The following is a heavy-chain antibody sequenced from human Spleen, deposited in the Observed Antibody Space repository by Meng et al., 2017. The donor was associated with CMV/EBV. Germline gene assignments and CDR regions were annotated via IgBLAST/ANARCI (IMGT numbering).Heavy chain of an antibody. Sequence: ASVKVSCKASGYTFSSYGITWVRQAPGQGLEWMGWISAYNGNTDSAQKFQGRVTMTTDTSTSTAYMELRRLTSDDTAVYYCARVDIIIPAVLVPMYYYYGMDVWGHGTTVTVSS. V-gene: IGHV1-18*01. CDR2: ISAYNGNT. J-gene: IGHJ6*02. CDR3: ARVDIIIPAVLVPMYYYYGMDV. D-gene: IGHD3-3*01. CDR1: GYTFSSYG.